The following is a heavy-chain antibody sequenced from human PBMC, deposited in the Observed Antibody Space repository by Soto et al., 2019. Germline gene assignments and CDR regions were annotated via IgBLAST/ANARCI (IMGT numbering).Heavy chain of an antibody. Sequence: QVQLQQWGAGLLKPSETLSLTCAVYGGSFSGYYWSWIRQPPGKGLEWIGEINHSGSTNYNPSLQSRVIMSVDTSKTQFSLKLSSVTAADPAVYYGARAWWRMDRQYGMDVWGQGTTVTVSS. CDR2: INHSGST. D-gene: IGHD2-8*02. J-gene: IGHJ6*02. V-gene: IGHV4-34*01. CDR1: GGSFSGYY. CDR3: ARAWWRMDRQYGMDV.